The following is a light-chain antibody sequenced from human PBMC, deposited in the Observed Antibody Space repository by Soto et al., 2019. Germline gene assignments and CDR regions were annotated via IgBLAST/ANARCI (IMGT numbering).Light chain of an antibody. CDR2: AAS. J-gene: IGKJ5*01. CDR3: QQLFDSPIT. V-gene: IGKV1-9*01. CDR1: QVISTS. Sequence: DIQVTQSPSAMSASVGESVTITCRASQVISTSLAWYQVKPGKAPKLLIYAASTLESGVPSRFSATVSGTEFSLTITSLQPEDFATYYCQQLFDSPITFGQGTRLEI.